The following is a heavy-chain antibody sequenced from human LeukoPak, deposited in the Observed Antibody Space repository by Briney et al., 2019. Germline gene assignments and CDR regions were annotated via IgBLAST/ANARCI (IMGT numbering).Heavy chain of an antibody. CDR1: GGSISSGDYY. Sequence: PSETLSLTCTVSGGSISSGDYYWSWIRQPPGKGLEWIGYIYYSGSTYYNPSLKSRVTMSVDTSKNQFSLKLSSVTAADTAVYYCARFHLEYSSSLGDYYYYGMDVWGQGTTVTVSS. CDR3: ARFHLEYSSSLGDYYYYGMDV. CDR2: IYYSGST. D-gene: IGHD6-6*01. V-gene: IGHV4-30-4*01. J-gene: IGHJ6*02.